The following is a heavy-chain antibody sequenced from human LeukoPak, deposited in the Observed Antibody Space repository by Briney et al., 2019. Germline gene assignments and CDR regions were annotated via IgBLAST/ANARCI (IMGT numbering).Heavy chain of an antibody. D-gene: IGHD2-2*01. CDR2: IWYDGSNK. J-gene: IGHJ4*02. CDR1: GFTFSSYG. Sequence: GRSLRLSCAASGFTFSSYGMLWVRQAPGKGLEWVAVIWYDGSNKYYADSVKGRFTISRDNSQNTLYLKMNSLRAEDTAVYYCAKVSSYCSSTSCYFDYWGQGTLVTVSS. CDR3: AKVSSYCSSTSCYFDY. V-gene: IGHV3-33*06.